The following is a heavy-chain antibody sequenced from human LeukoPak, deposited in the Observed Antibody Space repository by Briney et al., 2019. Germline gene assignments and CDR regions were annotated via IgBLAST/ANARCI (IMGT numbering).Heavy chain of an antibody. CDR2: ISYDGSNK. J-gene: IGHJ4*02. Sequence: GGSLRLSCAASGFTFSSYAMHWVRQAPGKGLEWVAVISYDGSNKYYADSVKGRFTISRDNSKNTLYLQMNSPRAEDTAVYYCASGEGTSSGPSSSWGQGTLVTVSS. D-gene: IGHD3-22*01. CDR3: ASGEGTSSGPSSS. CDR1: GFTFSSYA. V-gene: IGHV3-30*04.